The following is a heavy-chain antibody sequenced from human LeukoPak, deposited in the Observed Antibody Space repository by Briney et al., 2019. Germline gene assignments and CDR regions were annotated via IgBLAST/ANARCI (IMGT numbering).Heavy chain of an antibody. J-gene: IGHJ6*03. CDR3: ARAITLFGVVYYYYMDV. CDR2: IYDSGSA. Sequence: SETLSLTCTVSGDSISNYYWSWIRQPAGKRLEWIGRIYDSGSAIYNPALKSRLTMSLDTPKNQFSLKLKSVTAADTAMYYCARAITLFGVVYYYYMDVWGKGITVTVSS. CDR1: GDSISNYY. D-gene: IGHD3-3*01. V-gene: IGHV4-4*07.